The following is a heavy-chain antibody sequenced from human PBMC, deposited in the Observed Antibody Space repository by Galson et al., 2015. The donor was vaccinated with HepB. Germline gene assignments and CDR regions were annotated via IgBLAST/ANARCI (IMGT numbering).Heavy chain of an antibody. J-gene: IGHJ6*03. CDR3: ARDCYYDSSGYYYYYYMDV. V-gene: IGHV1-18*01. Sequence: SVKVSCKATGYTFTSYGISWVRQAPGQGLEWMGWISAYNGNTNYAQKLQGRVTMTTDTSTSTAYMELRSLRSDDTAVYYCARDCYYDSSGYYYYYYMDVWGKGTTVTVSS. CDR1: GYTFTSYG. D-gene: IGHD3-22*01. CDR2: ISAYNGNT.